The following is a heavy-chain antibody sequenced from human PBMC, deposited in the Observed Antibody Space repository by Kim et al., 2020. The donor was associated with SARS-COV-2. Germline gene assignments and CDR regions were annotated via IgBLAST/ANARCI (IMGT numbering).Heavy chain of an antibody. CDR3: ARELSGGRYFDWLLSTKYYYYGMDV. CDR1: GFTFSSYW. CDR2: IKQDGSEK. J-gene: IGHJ6*02. V-gene: IGHV3-7*01. Sequence: GGSLRLSCAASGFTFSSYWMSWVRQAPGKGLEWVANIKQDGSEKYYVDSVKGRFTISRDNAKNSLYLQMNSLRAEDTAVYYCARELSGGRYFDWLLSTKYYYYGMDVWGQGTTVTVSS. D-gene: IGHD3-9*01.